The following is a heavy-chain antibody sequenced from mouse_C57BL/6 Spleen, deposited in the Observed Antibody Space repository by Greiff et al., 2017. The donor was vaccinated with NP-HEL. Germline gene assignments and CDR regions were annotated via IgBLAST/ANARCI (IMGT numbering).Heavy chain of an antibody. V-gene: IGHV8-12*01. D-gene: IGHD3-2*02. Sequence: QVTLKVSGPGILQSSQTLSLTCSFSGFSLSTSGMGVSWIRQPSGKGLEWLAHIYWDDDKRYKPSLKSRLTISKDTSRNQVFLKITCEDTADTATYCCARLDGSGGFAYWGQGTLVTVSA. J-gene: IGHJ3*01. CDR1: GFSLSTSGMG. CDR3: ARLDGSGGFAY. CDR2: IYWDDDK.